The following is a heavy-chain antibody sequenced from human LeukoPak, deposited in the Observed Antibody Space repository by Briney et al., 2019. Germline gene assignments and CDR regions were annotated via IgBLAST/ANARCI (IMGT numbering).Heavy chain of an antibody. D-gene: IGHD6-19*01. V-gene: IGHV3-21*01. CDR2: ISSSSSYI. CDR3: AREYSSGWDFDN. Sequence: GGSLRLSCAASGFTFSSYSMNWVRRAPGKGLEWVSSISSSSSYIYYADSVKGRFTISRDNAKNSLYLQMNSLRAEDTAVYYCAREYSSGWDFDNWGQGTLVTVSS. CDR1: GFTFSSYS. J-gene: IGHJ4*02.